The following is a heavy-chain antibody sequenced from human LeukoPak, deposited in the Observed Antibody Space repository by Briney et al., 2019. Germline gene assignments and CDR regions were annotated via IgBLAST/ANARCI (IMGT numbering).Heavy chain of an antibody. D-gene: IGHD6-13*01. Sequence: PSETLSLTCAVYGGSFSGYYWSWIRQPPGKGLEWIGEINHSGSTNYNPSLKSRVTISVDTSKNQFSLKLSSVNAADTAVYYCARGPSSSWPSYLYYGMDVWGQGTTVTLSS. CDR1: GGSFSGYY. CDR2: INHSGST. V-gene: IGHV4-34*01. CDR3: ARGPSSSWPSYLYYGMDV. J-gene: IGHJ6*02.